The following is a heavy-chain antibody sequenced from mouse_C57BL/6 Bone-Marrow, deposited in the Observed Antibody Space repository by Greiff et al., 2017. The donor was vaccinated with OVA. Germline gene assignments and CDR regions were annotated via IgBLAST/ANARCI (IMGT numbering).Heavy chain of an antibody. Sequence: VQLQQSGAELVRPGASVKLSCTASGFNIKDYYMHWVKQRPEQGLEWIGRIDTEDGDTEYAPKFQGRVTMSADTSSNTAYLQLSSLTSQDTTVVYCTTIYYYGSGPGGTGTTVTVSS. D-gene: IGHD1-1*01. CDR3: TTIYYYGSGP. CDR1: GFNIKDYY. V-gene: IGHV14-1*01. J-gene: IGHJ1*03. CDR2: IDTEDGDT.